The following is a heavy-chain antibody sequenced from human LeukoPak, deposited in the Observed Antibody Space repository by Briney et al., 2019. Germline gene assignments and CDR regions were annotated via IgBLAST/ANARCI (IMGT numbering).Heavy chain of an antibody. D-gene: IGHD2-2*02. CDR1: GYTFTTYG. V-gene: IGHV1-18*01. J-gene: IGHJ4*02. CDR3: ARTCSASSTNCYTDF. CDR2: ISGYNGNT. Sequence: ASVKVSCKASGYTFTTYGISWVRQARGQGLEWMGWISGYNGNTNYEQKFQGRVTMTTDTSTSTAYMELRTLRSDDTAVYYCARTCSASSTNCYTDFWGQGTPVTVSS.